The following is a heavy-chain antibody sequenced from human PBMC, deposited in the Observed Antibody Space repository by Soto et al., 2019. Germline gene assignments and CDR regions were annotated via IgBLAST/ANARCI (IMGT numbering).Heavy chain of an antibody. D-gene: IGHD3-3*01. CDR2: IVPIFGTK. CDR1: GGSFSSHA. CDR3: ARDRRDQTIFGMVGYFDL. V-gene: IGHV1-69*06. J-gene: IGHJ2*01. Sequence: QVQLVQSGAEVKKPGSSVKVSCKPSGGSFSSHAVSWVRQAPGQGLEWVGGIVPIFGTKNYAEKFQGRVTITADKSTNTVYMDLSSLKSEDTAVYFCARDRRDQTIFGMVGYFDLWGRGTLVSVSS.